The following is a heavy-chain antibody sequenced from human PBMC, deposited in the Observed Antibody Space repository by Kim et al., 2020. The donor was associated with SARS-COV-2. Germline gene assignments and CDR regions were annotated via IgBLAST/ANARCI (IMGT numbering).Heavy chain of an antibody. D-gene: IGHD6-13*01. V-gene: IGHV4-34*01. J-gene: IGHJ2*01. CDR2: INHSGST. CDR3: AREPPSLYSSSRVGWFFDL. CDR1: GGSFSGYY. Sequence: SETLSLTCAVYGGSFSGYYWSWIRQPPGKGLEWIGEINHSGSTNYNPSPKSRVTISVDTSKNQFSLKLSSVTAADTAVYYCAREPPSLYSSSRVGWFFDLWGRGTLVTVSS.